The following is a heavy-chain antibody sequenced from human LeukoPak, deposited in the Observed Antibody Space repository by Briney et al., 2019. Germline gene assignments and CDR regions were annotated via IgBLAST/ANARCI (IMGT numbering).Heavy chain of an antibody. J-gene: IGHJ6*03. CDR2: ISGSGGST. CDR1: GFTFSSYA. Sequence: GGPLRLSCAASGFTFSSYAMSWVRQAPGKGLEWVSAISGSGGSTYYADSVKGRFTISRDNAKNSLYLQMNSLRAEDTAVYYCARGYDYANYMDVWGKGTTVTVSS. V-gene: IGHV3-23*01. D-gene: IGHD3-16*01. CDR3: ARGYDYANYMDV.